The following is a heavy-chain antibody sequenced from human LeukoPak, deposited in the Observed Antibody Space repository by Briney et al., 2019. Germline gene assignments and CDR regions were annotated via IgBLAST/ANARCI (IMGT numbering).Heavy chain of an antibody. J-gene: IGHJ4*02. CDR1: EFTLSSYS. D-gene: IGHD3-16*01. CDR2: ISGWSSDI. V-gene: IGHV3-21*01. Sequence: GGSLRLSCAGSEFTLSSYSMNWVRQAPGKGLEWVSSISGWSSDIYYADSVKGQFTISRDNSKNSLYLQMKSLRAEDTALYYCARRGYHDYSGFDYWGQGTLVTVSS. CDR3: ARRGYHDYSGFDY.